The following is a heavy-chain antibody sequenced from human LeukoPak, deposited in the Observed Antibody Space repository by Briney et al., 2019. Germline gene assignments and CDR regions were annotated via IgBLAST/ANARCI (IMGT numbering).Heavy chain of an antibody. CDR2: VNHRGDT. J-gene: IGHJ4*02. V-gene: IGHV4-34*01. CDR1: GGSFTGYY. CDR3: ARVPTISETGHFDY. Sequence: SETLSLTCVVSGGSFTGYYWSWIRQSPGKGLQWIAEVNHRGDTNYNPSVKGRVTISVDTEKNQFSLKLTSLTAADTAVYYCARVPTISETGHFDYWGQGTLVTVSS. D-gene: IGHD1-1*01.